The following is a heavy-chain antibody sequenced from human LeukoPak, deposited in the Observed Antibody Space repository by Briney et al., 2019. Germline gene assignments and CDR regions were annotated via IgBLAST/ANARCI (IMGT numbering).Heavy chain of an antibody. Sequence: GGSLRLSCAASGFTFSTYSMNWVRQAPGKGLEWVSAISGSGGSTYYADSVKGRFTISRDNSKNTLYLQMNSLRAEDTAVYYCAKGLRTGIAAAGTWDYWGQGTLVTVSS. CDR2: ISGSGGST. CDR3: AKGLRTGIAAAGTWDY. J-gene: IGHJ4*02. CDR1: GFTFSTYS. D-gene: IGHD6-13*01. V-gene: IGHV3-23*01.